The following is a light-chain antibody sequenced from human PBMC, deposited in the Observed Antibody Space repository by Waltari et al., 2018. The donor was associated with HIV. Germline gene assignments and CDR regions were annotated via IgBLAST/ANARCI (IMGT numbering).Light chain of an antibody. CDR3: ASWDDSVNGWGV. CDR2: SNN. J-gene: IGLJ3*02. CDR1: TSNIGKTT. V-gene: IGLV1-44*01. Sequence: QSLLTQPPSACGTPGQRVTIPRSGSTSNIGKTTVHWYQQLPGTAPKLLIYSNNQRPSGVPDRFSGSKSGTSASLAISGLQSEDEADYYCASWDDSVNGWGVFGGGTKLTVL.